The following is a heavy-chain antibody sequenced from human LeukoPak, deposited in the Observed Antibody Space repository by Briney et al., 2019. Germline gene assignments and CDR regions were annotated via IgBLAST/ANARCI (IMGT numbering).Heavy chain of an antibody. V-gene: IGHV4-34*01. D-gene: IGHD3-10*01. CDR2: INHSGST. CDR1: GGSFSGYY. CDR3: ARSDGYGLVGI. J-gene: IGHJ3*02. Sequence: SETLSLTCAVYGGSFSGYYWSWIRQPPGKGLEWIGEINHSGSTNYNPSLKSRVIIIIDTPKNHFSLTLSSVTAADTAVYYCARSDGYGLVGIWGQGTMVTVSS.